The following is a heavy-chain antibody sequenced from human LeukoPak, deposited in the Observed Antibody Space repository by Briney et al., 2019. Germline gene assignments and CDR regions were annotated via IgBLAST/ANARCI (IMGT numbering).Heavy chain of an antibody. CDR1: GGSISSDY. Sequence: PSETLSLTCIVSGGSISSDYWSWIRQPPGKGLEWIGSIYYNGDTNYNPSLRSRVSISVDTSKLQFSLRLSSVTAADTAVYYCARGIVGMVINGFDIWGQGTMVTVSS. CDR3: ARGIVGMVINGFDI. J-gene: IGHJ3*02. V-gene: IGHV4-59*01. D-gene: IGHD3-3*01. CDR2: IYYNGDT.